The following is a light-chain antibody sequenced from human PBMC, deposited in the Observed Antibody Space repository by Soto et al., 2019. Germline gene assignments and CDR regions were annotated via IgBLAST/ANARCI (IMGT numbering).Light chain of an antibody. Sequence: EIVMTQSPATLSVSPGERATLSCRASQSVSSNLAWYQQKPGQAPRLLIYGASARATGFPARFSASGSGTEFTLTISSLQPDDFATYYCQQYNSYPWTFGQGTKVDNK. CDR1: QSVSSN. V-gene: IGKV3-15*01. CDR2: GAS. J-gene: IGKJ1*01. CDR3: QQYNSYPWT.